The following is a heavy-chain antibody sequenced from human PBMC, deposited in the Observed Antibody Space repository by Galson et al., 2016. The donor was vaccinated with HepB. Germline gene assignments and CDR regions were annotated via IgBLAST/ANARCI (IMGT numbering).Heavy chain of an antibody. Sequence: SLRLSCAASGFIVSSNYMTWVRQAPGKGLEWVSVIYSGGSTNYADSVKGRFSISRDNSKNTLYLQMNSLRAADTAVYYCARGPSSGYYYVSLWGQGTLVPVSS. CDR2: IYSGGST. CDR1: GFIVSSNY. V-gene: IGHV3-53*01. CDR3: ARGPSSGYYYVSL. J-gene: IGHJ4*02. D-gene: IGHD3-22*01.